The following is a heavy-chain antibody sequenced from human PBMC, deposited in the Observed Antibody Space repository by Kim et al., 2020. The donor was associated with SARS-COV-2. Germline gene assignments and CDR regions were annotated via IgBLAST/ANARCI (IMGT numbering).Heavy chain of an antibody. Sequence: GESLKISCQGSGYSFISFWITWVRQMPGKGLEWMGRINPSDSTTKYSPAFQGHVTLSVDKSITTAYLQWSTLKASDTAMYYCARHRYYDSGGYHGELDYWGQGTLVTVSS. CDR1: GYSFISFW. J-gene: IGHJ4*02. D-gene: IGHD3-22*01. CDR2: INPSDSTT. CDR3: ARHRYYDSGGYHGELDY. V-gene: IGHV5-10-1*01.